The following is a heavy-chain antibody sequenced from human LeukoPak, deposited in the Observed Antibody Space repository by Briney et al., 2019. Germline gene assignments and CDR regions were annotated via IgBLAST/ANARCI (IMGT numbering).Heavy chain of an antibody. J-gene: IGHJ5*02. D-gene: IGHD6-13*01. Sequence: PSETLSLTCTVSGGSISSSSYYWSWIRQPAGKGLEWIGRIYTSGSTNYNPSLKSRVTMSVDTSKNQFSLKLSSVTAADTAVYYCAREYSSSWYNWFDPWGQGTLVTVSS. CDR1: GGSISSSSYY. CDR2: IYTSGST. CDR3: AREYSSSWYNWFDP. V-gene: IGHV4-61*02.